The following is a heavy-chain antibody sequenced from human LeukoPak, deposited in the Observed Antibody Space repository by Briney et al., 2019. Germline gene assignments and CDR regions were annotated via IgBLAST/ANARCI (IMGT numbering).Heavy chain of an antibody. J-gene: IGHJ3*02. CDR3: ARVSYTPDAFDI. V-gene: IGHV3-21*01. CDR2: ISSSGVYI. CDR1: GFTFSSYR. Sequence: GGSLRLSCAASGFTFSSYRMNWVRQAPGKGLEWVSSISSSGVYIYYADSVKGRFTISRDNSKNTLYLQMNSLRAEDTAVYYCARVSYTPDAFDIWGQGTMVTVSS. D-gene: IGHD2-2*02.